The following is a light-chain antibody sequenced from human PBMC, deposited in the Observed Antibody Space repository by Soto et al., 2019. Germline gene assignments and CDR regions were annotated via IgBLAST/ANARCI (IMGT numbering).Light chain of an antibody. CDR2: AVS. Sequence: DIQMTQSPSSLSASVGDRVTITCRASQGISNYLAWFQQKPGRAPKYLIYAVSTLQSGVPSRFCGRRSGTDYSLTISNLQSEDFATYYCQQYNTYPPAFRQGTKVEIK. CDR1: QGISNY. J-gene: IGKJ1*01. CDR3: QQYNTYPPA. V-gene: IGKV1-16*01.